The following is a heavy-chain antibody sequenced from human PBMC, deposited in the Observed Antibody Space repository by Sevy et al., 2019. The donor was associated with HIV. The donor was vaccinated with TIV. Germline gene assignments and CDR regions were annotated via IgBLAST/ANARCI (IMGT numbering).Heavy chain of an antibody. J-gene: IGHJ5*02. CDR1: GYTFTSYG. D-gene: IGHD6-19*01. CDR3: ARSTQVAGRNNWFDP. CDR2: ISTYNSNR. Sequence: ASVKVSCKASGYTFTSYGISWVRQAPGQGLEWMGWISTYNSNRNSAQKLQDRVTMTTDTSTSTAYMELRSLRSDDTAVYYCARSTQVAGRNNWFDPWGQGTLVTVSS. V-gene: IGHV1-18*01.